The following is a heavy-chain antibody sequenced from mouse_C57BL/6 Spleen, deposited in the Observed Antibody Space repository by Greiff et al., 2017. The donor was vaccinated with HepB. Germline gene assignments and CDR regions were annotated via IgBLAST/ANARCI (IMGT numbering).Heavy chain of an antibody. J-gene: IGHJ2*01. CDR3: ARHSSGRFDY. D-gene: IGHD3-2*02. CDR2: ISSGSSTI. CDR1: GFTFSDYG. Sequence: EVHLVESGGGLVKPGGSLKLSCAASGFTFSDYGMHWVRQAPEKGLEWVAYISSGSSTIYYADTVKGRFTISRDNAKNTLFLQMTSLRSEDTAMYYCARHSSGRFDYWGQGTTLTVSS. V-gene: IGHV5-17*01.